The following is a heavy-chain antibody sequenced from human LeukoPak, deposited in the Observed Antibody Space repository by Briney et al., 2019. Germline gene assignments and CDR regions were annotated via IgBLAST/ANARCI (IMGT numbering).Heavy chain of an antibody. Sequence: ASVKVSCKASGYTFTSYAMNWVRQAPGQGLEWMGWINTNTGNPTYAQGFTGRFVFSLDTSVSTAYLQISSLKAEDTAVYYCARVLATGLLDAFDIWGQGTMVTVSS. CDR3: ARVLATGLLDAFDI. J-gene: IGHJ3*02. CDR2: INTNTGNP. D-gene: IGHD5-24*01. CDR1: GYTFTSYA. V-gene: IGHV7-4-1*02.